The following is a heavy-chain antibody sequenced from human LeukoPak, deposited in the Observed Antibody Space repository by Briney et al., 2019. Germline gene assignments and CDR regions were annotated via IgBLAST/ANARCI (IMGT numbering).Heavy chain of an antibody. CDR1: GGSMSSSGEY. CDR2: IYYSGST. J-gene: IGHJ3*02. V-gene: IGHV4-39*01. D-gene: IGHD2-21*02. Sequence: SETLSLICTVSGGSMSSSGEYWGWIRQSPVKGLEWIGSIYYSGSTYYNPSLKSRVTISVDTSKNQFSLELTSVTAADTAIYYCARNMTAISRLDVFDIWGPGTMVTVS. CDR3: ARNMTAISRLDVFDI.